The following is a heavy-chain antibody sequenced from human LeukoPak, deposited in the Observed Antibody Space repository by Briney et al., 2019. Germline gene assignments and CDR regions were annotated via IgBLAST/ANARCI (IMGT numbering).Heavy chain of an antibody. CDR2: INPNSGGT. D-gene: IGHD6-13*01. CDR3: ARGRIAAARPRRRWYWFDP. Sequence: ASVKLSCKASGYTFTGYYMHWVRQAPGQGLEWMGWINPNSGGTNYAQKFQGRVTMTRDTSISTAYMELSRLRSDDTAVYYCARGRIAAARPRRRWYWFDPWGQGTLVTVSS. V-gene: IGHV1-2*02. J-gene: IGHJ5*02. CDR1: GYTFTGYY.